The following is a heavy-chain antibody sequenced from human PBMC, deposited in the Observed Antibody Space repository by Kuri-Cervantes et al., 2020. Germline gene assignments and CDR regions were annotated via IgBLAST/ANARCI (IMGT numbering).Heavy chain of an antibody. CDR1: GYTFTSYA. J-gene: IGHJ4*02. CDR2: IIPIFGTA. D-gene: IGHD1-14*01. Sequence: SVKVSCKASGYTFTSYAMHWVRQAPGQRLEWMGGIIPIFGTANYAQKFQGRVTITTDESTSTAYMELRSLRSDDTAVYYCARDPGVGTIDYWGQGTLVTVSS. V-gene: IGHV1-69*05. CDR3: ARDPGVGTIDY.